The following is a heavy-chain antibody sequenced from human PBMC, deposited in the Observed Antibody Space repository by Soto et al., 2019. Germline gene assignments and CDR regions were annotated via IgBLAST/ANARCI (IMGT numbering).Heavy chain of an antibody. CDR2: ISYDGTIK. V-gene: IGHV3-30*18. CDR3: AKDRAWQAGRYFYGMDV. Sequence: QVQLVESGGGVVQPGRSLRLSCAASGFTFTPYGMHWVPQVPGQGPEWVAVISYDGTIKHYADSVKGRFTISRDNSNNTLYLEMHSLRTEDTALYYCAKDRAWQAGRYFYGMDVWGQGTTVTVSS. J-gene: IGHJ6*02. D-gene: IGHD3-10*01. CDR1: GFTFTPYG.